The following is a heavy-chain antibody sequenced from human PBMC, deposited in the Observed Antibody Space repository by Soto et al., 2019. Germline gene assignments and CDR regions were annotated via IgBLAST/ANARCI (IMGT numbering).Heavy chain of an antibody. CDR1: GFTFSSYA. CDR3: AKKGKYHDAFDI. V-gene: IGHV3-23*01. J-gene: IGHJ3*02. D-gene: IGHD6-6*01. CDR2: ISGSGGST. Sequence: RRLSCAASGFTFSSYAMSWVRQAPGKGLEWVSAISGSGGSTYYADSVKGRFTISRDNSKNTLYLQMNSLRAEDTAVYYCAKKGKYHDAFDIWGQGTMVTVSS.